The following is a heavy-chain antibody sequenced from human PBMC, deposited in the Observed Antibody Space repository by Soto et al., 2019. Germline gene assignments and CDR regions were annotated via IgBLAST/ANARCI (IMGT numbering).Heavy chain of an antibody. J-gene: IGHJ4*02. Sequence: QVQLQELGPGLVRPSQTLSLTCTVSGGSMSTGGYYWTWIRQHPGKGLEWIGYIYYSGSTYYNPSLKSRVTISVDTSKNQFSLKLSSVTAADTAVYYCARVLSVTLFDNWGQGTLVTVSS. D-gene: IGHD4-17*01. CDR2: IYYSGST. V-gene: IGHV4-31*03. CDR1: GGSMSTGGYY. CDR3: ARVLSVTLFDN.